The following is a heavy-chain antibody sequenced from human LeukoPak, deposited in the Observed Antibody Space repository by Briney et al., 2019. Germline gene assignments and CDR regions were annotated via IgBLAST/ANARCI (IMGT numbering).Heavy chain of an antibody. Sequence: PGGSLRLSCAASGFTFSSYNMNWVRQTPGKGLEWVSSITSSSTYTFYADSVKGRFTISRDNARNSLYLQMNSLRAEDTAVYYCARDPYSGTYGDTYYYYMDVWGKGTTVTISS. V-gene: IGHV3-21*01. CDR3: ARDPYSGTYGDTYYYYMDV. D-gene: IGHD1-26*01. CDR2: ITSSSTYT. J-gene: IGHJ6*03. CDR1: GFTFSSYN.